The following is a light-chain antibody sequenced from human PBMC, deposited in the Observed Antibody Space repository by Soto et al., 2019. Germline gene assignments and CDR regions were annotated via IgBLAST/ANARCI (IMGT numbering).Light chain of an antibody. CDR2: GAS. Sequence: EIVLTQSPDTLSLSPGERATLSCRASQSVSTNSLAWYQQKPGQAPRPLIYGASSRATGTPDRFSGSGSGTDFTLIISRLEPEDFAVYYCQQYCSSVLTFGGGTKVEIK. CDR1: QSVSTNS. J-gene: IGKJ4*01. V-gene: IGKV3-20*01. CDR3: QQYCSSVLT.